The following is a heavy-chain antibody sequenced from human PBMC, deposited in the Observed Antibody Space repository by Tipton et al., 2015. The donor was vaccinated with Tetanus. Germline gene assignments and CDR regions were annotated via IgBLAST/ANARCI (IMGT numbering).Heavy chain of an antibody. CDR3: ARVGQRYCSSTSCYGWFDP. Sequence: QVQLVQSGAEVKKPGASVKVSCKASGYTFTSYGISWVRQAPGQGLEWMGWISAYNGNTNYAQKLQGRVTMTTDTSTSTAYMELRSLRSDDTAVYYCARVGQRYCSSTSCYGWFDPWGQGTLVTVSS. V-gene: IGHV1-18*01. D-gene: IGHD2-2*01. CDR2: ISAYNGNT. CDR1: GYTFTSYG. J-gene: IGHJ5*02.